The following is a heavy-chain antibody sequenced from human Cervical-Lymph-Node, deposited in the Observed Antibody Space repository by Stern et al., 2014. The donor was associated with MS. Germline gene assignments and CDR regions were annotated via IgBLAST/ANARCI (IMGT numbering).Heavy chain of an antibody. V-gene: IGHV1-2*04. CDR1: GYTFTAYY. CDR3: ARDLGTVTTLGDY. D-gene: IGHD4-17*01. J-gene: IGHJ4*02. CDR2: INPNNGDT. Sequence: QVQLMQSGAEVKKPGASVSVSCKASGYTFTAYYLHWVRQAPGHGLEWMGWINPNNGDTKYAQNFQGWVTMTRDTSISTAYMDLSSLTSDDTAIYYCARDLGTVTTLGDYWGQGTLVTVSS.